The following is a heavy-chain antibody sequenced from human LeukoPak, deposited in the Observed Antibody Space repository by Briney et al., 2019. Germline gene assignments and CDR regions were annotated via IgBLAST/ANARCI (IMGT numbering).Heavy chain of an antibody. J-gene: IGHJ5*02. CDR2: IYYSGST. CDR1: GGSISSGSYY. CDR3: ARLQNWFDP. V-gene: IGHV4-39*07. Sequence: PSETLSLTCTVSGGSISSGSYYWGWIRQPPGKGLEWIGSIYYSGSTYYNPSLKSRVTISVDTSKNQFSLKLSSVTAADTAVYYCARLQNWFDPWGQGTLVTVSS. D-gene: IGHD5-24*01.